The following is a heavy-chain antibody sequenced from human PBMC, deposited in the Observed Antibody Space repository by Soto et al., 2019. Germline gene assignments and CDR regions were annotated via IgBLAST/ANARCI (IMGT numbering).Heavy chain of an antibody. V-gene: IGHV4-31*03. J-gene: IGHJ6*02. D-gene: IGHD2-15*01. Sequence: SETLSLTCTVSGGSISSGGYYWSWIRQHPGKGLEWIGYIYYSGSTYYNPSLKSRVTISVDTSKNQCSLKLSSVTAADTAVYYCARDTRIFKYYGMYVWVQGTTVTVSS. CDR1: GGSISSGGYY. CDR3: ARDTRIFKYYGMYV. CDR2: IYYSGST.